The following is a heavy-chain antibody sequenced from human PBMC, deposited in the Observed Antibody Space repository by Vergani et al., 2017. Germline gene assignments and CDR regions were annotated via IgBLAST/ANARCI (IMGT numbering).Heavy chain of an antibody. Sequence: VQLVESGGGLVQPGGSLRLSCAASGFTVSSNYMSWVRQAPGKGLEWIGSIYYSGSTYYNPSLKSRVTISVDTSKNQFTLKLSSVTAADTAVYYCARIRYDSSGYYWFDYWGQGTLVTVSS. CDR3: ARIRYDSSGYYWFDY. CDR1: GFTVSSNY. J-gene: IGHJ4*02. V-gene: IGHV4-59*05. D-gene: IGHD3-22*01. CDR2: IYYSGST.